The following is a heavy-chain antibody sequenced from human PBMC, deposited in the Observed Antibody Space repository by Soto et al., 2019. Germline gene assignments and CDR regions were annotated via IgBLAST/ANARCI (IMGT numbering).Heavy chain of an antibody. Sequence: WETLSLTCTVYGGSFSGYYWSWIRQPPGKGLEWIGEIYYSGSTNYNPSLKSRVTISVDTSKNQFSLKLSSVTAADTAVYYCARDGGGEYCSGGSCHPAFDIWGQGTMVTVSS. V-gene: IGHV4-34*01. CDR2: IYYSGST. D-gene: IGHD2-15*01. J-gene: IGHJ3*02. CDR1: GGSFSGYY. CDR3: ARDGGGEYCSGGSCHPAFDI.